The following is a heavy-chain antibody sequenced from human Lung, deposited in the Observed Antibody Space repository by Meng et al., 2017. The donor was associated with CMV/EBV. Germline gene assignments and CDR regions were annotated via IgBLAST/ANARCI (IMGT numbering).Heavy chain of an antibody. D-gene: IGHD2-15*01. CDR3: ARDLDIVVASAFVY. CDR1: GFTFSYYA. Sequence: QGHLVQSGAEVKRPGASVTVSCKASGFTFSYYAITWVRQGPGQGLEWMGWISTSNDYTFYEQKFQGRVTMTTDTSTNTAYMEMRSLRSDDTAVYYCARDLDIVVASAFVYWGQGTLVTVSS. CDR2: ISTSNDYT. J-gene: IGHJ4*02. V-gene: IGHV1-18*01.